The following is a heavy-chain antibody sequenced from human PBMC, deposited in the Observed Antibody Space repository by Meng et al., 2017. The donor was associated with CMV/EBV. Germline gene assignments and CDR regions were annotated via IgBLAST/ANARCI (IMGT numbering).Heavy chain of an antibody. V-gene: IGHV1-69*10. CDR1: GCTFISYA. J-gene: IGHJ6*02. CDR3: ARGRWGYGSENYYNNSYYYGMDV. CDR2: IIPILGIA. D-gene: IGHD3-10*01. Sequence: SVKVSCKASGCTFISYAISWVRQAPGQGLEWMGGIIPILGIANYAQKFQGRVTITADKSTSTAYMELSSLGSDDTAVYYCARGRWGYGSENYYNNSYYYGMDVWGQGTTVTVSS.